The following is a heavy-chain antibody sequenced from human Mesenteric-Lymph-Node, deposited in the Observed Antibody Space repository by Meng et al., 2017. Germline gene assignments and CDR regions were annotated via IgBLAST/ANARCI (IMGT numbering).Heavy chain of an antibody. V-gene: IGHV4-4*02. D-gene: IGHD3-10*01. CDR3: LRGSGGSV. J-gene: IGHJ1*01. CDR1: GDSITNHNW. Sequence: QVRAPGPALAKPSVTLSLSCAVSGDSITNHNWWAWVRQPPGKGLEWIGEIPHRGSSAYNPSLKSRVSMSIDKSKNQFSLKLTSVTAADTAVHHCLRGSGGSVWGQGTLVTVSS. CDR2: IPHRGSS.